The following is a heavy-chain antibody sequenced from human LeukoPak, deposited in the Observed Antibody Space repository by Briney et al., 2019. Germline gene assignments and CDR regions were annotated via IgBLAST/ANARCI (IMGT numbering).Heavy chain of an antibody. CDR2: ITGSGGNT. D-gene: IGHD5-24*01. J-gene: IGHJ4*02. Sequence: GGSLRLSCAASGFIFSSYSMSWVRQAPGKGLEWVSVITGSGGNTYYADSVKGRFTISKDNSKNTVYLQMSSLRVDDTAVYYCAKDGYNYWGQGTLVTVSS. V-gene: IGHV3-23*01. CDR3: AKDGYNY. CDR1: GFIFSSYS.